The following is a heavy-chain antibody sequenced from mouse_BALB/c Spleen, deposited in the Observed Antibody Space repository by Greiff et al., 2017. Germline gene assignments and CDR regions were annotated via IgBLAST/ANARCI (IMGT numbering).Heavy chain of an antibody. Sequence: EVKLVESGGGLVKPGGSLKLSCAASGFTFSSYAMSWVRQTPEKRLEWVATISSGGSYTYYPDSVKGRFTISRDNAKNTLYLQMSSLRSEDTAMYYCARRGIQEAWFAYWGQGTLVTVSA. V-gene: IGHV5-9-3*01. J-gene: IGHJ3*01. CDR3: ARRGIQEAWFAY. CDR2: ISSGGSYT. CDR1: GFTFSSYA.